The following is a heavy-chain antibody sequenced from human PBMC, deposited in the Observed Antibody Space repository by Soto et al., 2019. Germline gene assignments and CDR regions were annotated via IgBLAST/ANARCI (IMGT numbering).Heavy chain of an antibody. Sequence: SETLSLTCTVAGGSVFSSSSLWVWIRQSPGKGLEWLGQIFYTGTTYYNPSLGSRITMSVDSSKSLFSLRLSSVTAADTAVYYCARLVVVASSSSLYPGFFDFWGQGTLVTVSS. CDR1: GGSVFSSSSL. D-gene: IGHD2-15*01. J-gene: IGHJ4*02. CDR3: ARLVVVASSSSLYPGFFDF. CDR2: IFYTGTT. V-gene: IGHV4-39*02.